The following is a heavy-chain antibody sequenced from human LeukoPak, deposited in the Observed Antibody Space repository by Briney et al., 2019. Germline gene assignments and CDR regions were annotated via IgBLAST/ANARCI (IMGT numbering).Heavy chain of an antibody. CDR3: AEGGYDGPGEDGYYFDY. V-gene: IGHV3-23*01. J-gene: IGHJ4*02. Sequence: PGGSLRLSCAAPGFTFSSYAMSWVRQAPGKGLEWVSAISGSGGSTYYADSVKGRFTISRDNSKNTLYLQMNSLRAEDTAVYYCAEGGYDGPGEDGYYFDYWGQGTLVTVSS. CDR1: GFTFSSYA. CDR2: ISGSGGST. D-gene: IGHD5-12*01.